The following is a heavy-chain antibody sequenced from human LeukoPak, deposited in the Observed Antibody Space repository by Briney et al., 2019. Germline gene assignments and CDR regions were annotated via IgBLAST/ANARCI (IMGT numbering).Heavy chain of an antibody. CDR2: ISTTGSYK. J-gene: IGHJ4*02. D-gene: IGHD6-13*01. CDR3: ARARYSSSWACDY. CDR1: GFTFNSYS. V-gene: IGHV3-21*01. Sequence: GGSLRLSCAASGFTFNSYSMNWVRQAPGKGLEWVSSISTTGSYKYYADSVKGRFTISRDNAKNSLYLQMNSLRAEDTAVYYCARARYSSSWACDYWGQGTLVTVSS.